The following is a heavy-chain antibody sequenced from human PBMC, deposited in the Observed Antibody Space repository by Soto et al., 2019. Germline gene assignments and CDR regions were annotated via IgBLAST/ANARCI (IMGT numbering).Heavy chain of an antibody. CDR3: ARDNEDTYDILTGYYIFDY. D-gene: IGHD3-9*01. J-gene: IGHJ4*02. CDR1: GFTFSSYS. CDR2: ISSSSSYI. V-gene: IGHV3-21*01. Sequence: GGSLRLSCAASGFTFSSYSMNWVRQAPGKGLEWVSSISSSSSYIYYADSVKGRFTISRDNAKNSLYLQMNSLRAEDTAVYYCARDNEDTYDILTGYYIFDYWGQGTLVTVSS.